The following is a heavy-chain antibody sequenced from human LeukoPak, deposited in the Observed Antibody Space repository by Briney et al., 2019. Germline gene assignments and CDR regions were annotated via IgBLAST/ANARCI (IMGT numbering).Heavy chain of an antibody. CDR2: ISAYNGNT. CDR3: ARDLPLRIAARPYYFDY. CDR1: GYTFTSYG. V-gene: IGHV1-18*01. Sequence: ASVKVSCKASGYTFTSYGISWVRQAPGQGLEWMGWISAYNGNTNYAQKLQGRVTMTTDTSTSTAYMELRSQRSDDTAVYYCARDLPLRIAARPYYFDYWGQGTLVTVSS. D-gene: IGHD6-6*01. J-gene: IGHJ4*02.